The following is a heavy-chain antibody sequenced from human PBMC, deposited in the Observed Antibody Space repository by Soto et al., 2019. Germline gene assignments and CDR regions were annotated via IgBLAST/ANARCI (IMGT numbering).Heavy chain of an antibody. CDR3: AKGVLGVPNWFDP. J-gene: IGHJ5*02. CDR1: GGSISNSANH. D-gene: IGHD3-10*01. Sequence: QVQLQESGPGLVRPSQTLSLSCTVSGGSISNSANHWSWIRQHPGEGLEWIGYIYYSGGTYYSPSLKGRVTMSIDASKNQFSLKLSSVTAADTAVYYCAKGVLGVPNWFDPWGQGTLVTVSS. V-gene: IGHV4-31*03. CDR2: IYYSGGT.